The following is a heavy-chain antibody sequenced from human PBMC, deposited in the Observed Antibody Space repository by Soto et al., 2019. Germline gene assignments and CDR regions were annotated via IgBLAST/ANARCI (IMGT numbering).Heavy chain of an antibody. CDR3: ARDPWAADY. Sequence: EVQLVESGGGLVQPGGSLRPSCAAAGFTVSTKYMSWVRQAPGKGLEWVSVIYSGGSTFYADSVRGRFTISRDNSKNTVNLQMNSLRAEDTAVNHCARDPWAADYWGQGTLVTVSS. CDR2: IYSGGST. J-gene: IGHJ4*02. CDR1: GFTVSTKY. D-gene: IGHD3-16*01. V-gene: IGHV3-66*01.